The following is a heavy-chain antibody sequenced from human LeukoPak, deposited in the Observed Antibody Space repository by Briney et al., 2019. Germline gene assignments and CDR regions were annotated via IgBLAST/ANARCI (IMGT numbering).Heavy chain of an antibody. CDR3: ARSATYNWFDP. V-gene: IGHV3-48*04. CDR2: ISGGSRTI. J-gene: IGHJ5*02. Sequence: PGGSLRLSCAASGFSFSDYNMNWVRQAPGKGLEWVSYISGGSRTIYYADSVEGRFTISRDNAKNSVFLQMNSLRAEDTAVYYCARSATYNWFDPWGQGTLVIVAS. D-gene: IGHD1-26*01. CDR1: GFSFSDYN.